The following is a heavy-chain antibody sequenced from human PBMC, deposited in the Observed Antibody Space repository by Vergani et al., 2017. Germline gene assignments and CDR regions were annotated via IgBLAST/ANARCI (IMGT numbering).Heavy chain of an antibody. V-gene: IGHV4-59*01. CDR2: IYYSGST. CDR3: ARRPFWSGDDAFDI. J-gene: IGHJ3*02. CDR1: GGSISSYY. Sequence: QLQLQESGPGLVKPSETLSLTCTVSGGSISSYYWSWIRQPPGKGLEWIGYIYYSGSTNYNPSLKSRVTISVDTSKNQFSLKLSSVTAADTAVYYCARRPFWSGDDAFDIWGQGTMVTVSS. D-gene: IGHD3-3*01.